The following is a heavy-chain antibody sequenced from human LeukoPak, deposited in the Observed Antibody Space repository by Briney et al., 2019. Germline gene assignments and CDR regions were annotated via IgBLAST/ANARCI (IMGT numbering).Heavy chain of an antibody. CDR1: GSTFSSYA. D-gene: IGHD6-19*01. CDR2: ISGSGGST. V-gene: IGHV3-23*01. CDR3: AKGRAGDYYFDY. J-gene: IGHJ4*02. Sequence: GGSLRLSCAASGSTFSSYAMSWVRQAPGKGLEWVSAISGSGGSTYYADSVKGRFTISRDNSKNTLYLQMNSLRAEDTAVYYCAKGRAGDYYFDYWGQGTLVTVSS.